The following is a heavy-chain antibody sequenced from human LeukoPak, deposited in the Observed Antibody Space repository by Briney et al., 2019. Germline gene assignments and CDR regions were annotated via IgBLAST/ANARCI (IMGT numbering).Heavy chain of an antibody. CDR2: IYYSGST. CDR3: ARDRAGASAY. Sequence: SETLSLTCTVSGGSISSHYWSWIRQPPGKGLEWIGYIYYSGSTNYNPSLKSRVTMSVDTSKNQFSLKLSSVTAADTAVYYCARDRAGASAYWGQGTLVTVSS. J-gene: IGHJ4*02. D-gene: IGHD1-26*01. V-gene: IGHV4-59*11. CDR1: GGSISSHY.